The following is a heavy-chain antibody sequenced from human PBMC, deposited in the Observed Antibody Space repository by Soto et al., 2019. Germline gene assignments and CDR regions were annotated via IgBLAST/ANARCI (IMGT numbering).Heavy chain of an antibody. J-gene: IGHJ4*02. Sequence: QVQLVQSGAEVKKPGASVKVSCEASGGTLNTYTINWVRQAPGRGLEWVGQIVPRYDSVNYAETFKDRVTITVNKSTNTAYTELTRLRSEDTALYFCASLRSYSGSYCFDYWGQGTLVTVSS. CDR3: ASLRSYSGSYCFDY. D-gene: IGHD1-26*01. V-gene: IGHV1-69*06. CDR2: IVPRYDSV. CDR1: GGTLNTYT.